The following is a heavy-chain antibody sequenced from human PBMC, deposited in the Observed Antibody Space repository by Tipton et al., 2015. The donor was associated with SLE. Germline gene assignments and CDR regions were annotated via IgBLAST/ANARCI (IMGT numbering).Heavy chain of an antibody. V-gene: IGHV4-59*08. D-gene: IGHD4-17*01. Sequence: TLSLTCTVSGASVSSHYWSWIRQSPGKGLEWIGYVSYSGRSLYDPSLKSRVTISIDTSKNQFSLKLTSVTAADTAVYYCATSNNDYGDFFFDYWGQGTLVTVSS. CDR1: GASVSSHY. J-gene: IGHJ4*02. CDR3: ATSNNDYGDFFFDY. CDR2: VSYSGRS.